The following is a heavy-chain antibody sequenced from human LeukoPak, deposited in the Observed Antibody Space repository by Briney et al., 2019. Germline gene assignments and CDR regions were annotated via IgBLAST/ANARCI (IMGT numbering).Heavy chain of an antibody. V-gene: IGHV3-23*01. Sequence: PGGSLRLSCAASGFTFSSYAMSWVRQAPGKGLEWVSAISGSGGNTYYADSVKGRFTISRDNSKNTLYLQMNSLRAEDTAVYYSAKVSNYYGSGRTDYWGQGTLVTVSS. CDR3: AKVSNYYGSGRTDY. D-gene: IGHD3-10*01. J-gene: IGHJ4*02. CDR1: GFTFSSYA. CDR2: ISGSGGNT.